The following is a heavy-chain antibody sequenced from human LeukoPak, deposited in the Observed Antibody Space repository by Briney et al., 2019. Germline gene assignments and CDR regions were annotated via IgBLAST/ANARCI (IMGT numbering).Heavy chain of an antibody. J-gene: IGHJ6*02. D-gene: IGHD4-17*01. CDR3: AKELYNYGDYGAEGLDV. CDR1: GFTFSSYG. V-gene: IGHV3-30*02. Sequence: GGSLRLSCAASGFTFSSYGMHWVRQAPGKGLEWVAVIWYDGSNKYYADSVKGRFTISRDNSKITVYLQMNSLKAEDTAVYYCAKELYNYGDYGAEGLDVGGQGTTVTVS. CDR2: IWYDGSNK.